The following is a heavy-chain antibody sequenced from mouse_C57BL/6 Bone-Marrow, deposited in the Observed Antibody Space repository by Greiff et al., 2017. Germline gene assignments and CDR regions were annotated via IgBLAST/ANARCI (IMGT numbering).Heavy chain of an antibody. V-gene: IGHV3-6*01. J-gene: IGHJ2*01. CDR1: GYSITSGYY. D-gene: IGHD1-1*01. CDR2: ISYDGSN. Sequence: DVKLQESGPGLVKPSQSLSLTCSVTGYSITSGYYWNWIRQFPGNKLEWMGYISYDGSNNYNPSLKNRISITRDTSKNQFFLKLNSVTTEDTATYYCARTVVAGYFDYWGQGTTLTVSS. CDR3: ARTVVAGYFDY.